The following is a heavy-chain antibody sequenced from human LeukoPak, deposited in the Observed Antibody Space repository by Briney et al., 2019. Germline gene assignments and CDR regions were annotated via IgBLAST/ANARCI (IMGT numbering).Heavy chain of an antibody. Sequence: TGGSLRLSCAPSGFIFSHHGMNWVRQAPGKGLEWVSGIRADAVTTYYADSVKGRFIISRDNSKNTVYLQMNSLSAEDAAVYYCVKDDGWVQYANWGQGTLVTVSS. CDR1: GFIFSHHG. J-gene: IGHJ4*02. CDR3: VKDDGWVQYAN. D-gene: IGHD5-24*01. V-gene: IGHV3-23*01. CDR2: IRADAVTT.